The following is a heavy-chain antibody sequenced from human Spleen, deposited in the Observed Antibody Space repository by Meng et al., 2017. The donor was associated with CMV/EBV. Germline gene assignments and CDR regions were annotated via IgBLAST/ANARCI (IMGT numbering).Heavy chain of an antibody. CDR1: GGSFSGYY. CDR2: INHSGST. CDR3: ARGGDYYYYYGMDV. Sequence: SETLSLTCAVYGGSFSGYYWSWIRQPPGKGLEWIGEINHSGSTNYNPSLKSRVTISVDTSKNQFSLKLSSVTAADTAVYYCARGGDYYYYYGMDVWGQGTTVTVSS. J-gene: IGHJ6*02. V-gene: IGHV4-34*01.